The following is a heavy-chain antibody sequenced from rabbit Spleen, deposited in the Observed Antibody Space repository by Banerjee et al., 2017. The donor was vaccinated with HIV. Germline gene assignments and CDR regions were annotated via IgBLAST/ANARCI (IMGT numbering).Heavy chain of an antibody. D-gene: IGHD1-1*01. V-gene: IGHV1S47*01. CDR1: GFDFSSYG. J-gene: IGHJ4*01. Sequence: QEQLVESGGGLVQPGGSLKLSCKASGFDFSSYGVSWVRQAPGKGLEWIGYIDLVFGSTFHANWVNGRFTISSHNAQNTLYLQVNSLTAADTATYFCVRGASSSGYYNLWGPGTLVTVS. CDR3: VRGASSSGYYNL. CDR2: IDLVFGST.